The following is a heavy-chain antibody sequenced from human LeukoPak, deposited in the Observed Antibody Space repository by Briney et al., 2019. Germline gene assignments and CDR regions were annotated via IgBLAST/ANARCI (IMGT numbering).Heavy chain of an antibody. CDR3: TKDDVAMVRGVIIN. CDR1: GFTFNNFG. Sequence: GGSLRLSCAASGFTFNNFGMHWVRQAPGKGLEWVTFIQYNGNNKYYADSVRGRFTISRDNSRNTIYMEMNGLKVEDTATYYCTKDDVAMVRGVIINWGQGTLVTVSS. CDR2: IQYNGNNK. D-gene: IGHD3-10*01. J-gene: IGHJ4*02. V-gene: IGHV3-30*02.